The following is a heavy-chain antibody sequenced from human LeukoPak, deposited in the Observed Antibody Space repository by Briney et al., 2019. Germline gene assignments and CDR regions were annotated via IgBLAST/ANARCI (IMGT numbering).Heavy chain of an antibody. CDR2: IKSKTDGGTT. CDR3: TTERIGTYYDFWSGYYTGYFDY. V-gene: IGHV3-15*01. CDR1: GFTFSNAW. D-gene: IGHD3-3*01. Sequence: GGSLRLSCAASGFTFSNAWMSWVRQAPGKGLEWVGRIKSKTDGGTTDYAAPVKGRFTISRDDSKNTLYLQMNSLNTEDTAVYYCTTERIGTYYDFWSGYYTGYFDYWGQGTLVTVSS. J-gene: IGHJ4*02.